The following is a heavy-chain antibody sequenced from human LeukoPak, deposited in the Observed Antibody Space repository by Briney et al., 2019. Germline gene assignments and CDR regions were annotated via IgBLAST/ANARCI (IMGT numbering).Heavy chain of an antibody. J-gene: IGHJ4*02. CDR3: ARFCSSTSCYTDYFDY. V-gene: IGHV3-30-3*01. D-gene: IGHD2-2*02. CDR2: ISYDGGNK. CDR1: GFTFSSYA. Sequence: GRSLRLSCAASGFTFSSYAIHWVRQAPGKGLEWVAIISYDGGNKYYADSVKGRFTISRDNSKNTLYLQMNSLRAEDTAVYYCARFCSSTSCYTDYFDYWSQGTLVTVSS.